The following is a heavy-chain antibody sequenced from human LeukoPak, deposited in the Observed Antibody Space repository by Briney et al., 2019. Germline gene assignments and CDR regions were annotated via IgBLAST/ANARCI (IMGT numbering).Heavy chain of an antibody. Sequence: PGGSLRLSCAASGFTFSSYSMNWVRQAPGKGLEWVSSISSSSSYIYYADSVKGRFTISRDNAKNSLYLQMNSLRAEDTAVYYCARDLVIAADYLMDVWGQGTTVTVSS. V-gene: IGHV3-21*01. CDR1: GFTFSSYS. D-gene: IGHD6-13*01. CDR3: ARDLVIAADYLMDV. J-gene: IGHJ6*02. CDR2: ISSSSSYI.